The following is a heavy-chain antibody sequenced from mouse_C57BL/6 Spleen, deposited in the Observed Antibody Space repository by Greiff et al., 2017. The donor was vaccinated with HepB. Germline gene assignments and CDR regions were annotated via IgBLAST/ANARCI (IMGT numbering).Heavy chain of an antibody. D-gene: IGHD1-1*01. CDR3: ARNPGSSWELYYFDY. CDR1: GFSLTSYA. J-gene: IGHJ2*01. V-gene: IGHV2-9-1*01. Sequence: VKLMESGPGLVAPSQSLSITCTVSGFSLTSYAISWVRQPPGKGLEWLGVIWTGGGTNYNSALKSRLSISKDNSKSQVFLKMNSLQTDDTARYYCARNPGSSWELYYFDYWGQGTTLTVSS. CDR2: IWTGGGT.